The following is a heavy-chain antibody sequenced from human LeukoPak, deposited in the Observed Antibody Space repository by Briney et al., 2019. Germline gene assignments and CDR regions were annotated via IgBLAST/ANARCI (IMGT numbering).Heavy chain of an antibody. J-gene: IGHJ6*03. CDR2: INPNSGGT. D-gene: IGHD3-10*01. CDR3: ARGKWFGEFYYYYYYMDV. Sequence: ASVKVSCKASGSTFTGYYMHWVRQAPGQGLEWMGWINPNSGGTNYAQKFQGRVTMTRDTSISTAYMELSRLRSEDTAVYYCARGKWFGEFYYYYYYMDVWGKGTTVTVSS. V-gene: IGHV1-2*02. CDR1: GSTFTGYY.